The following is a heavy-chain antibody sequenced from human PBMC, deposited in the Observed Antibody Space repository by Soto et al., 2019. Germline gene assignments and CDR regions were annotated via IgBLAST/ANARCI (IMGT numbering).Heavy chain of an antibody. CDR3: AFGNLSYYFDY. D-gene: IGHD3-16*01. CDR2: IWYDGSDK. V-gene: IGHV3-33*01. CDR1: GFAFSSFG. Sequence: QVQLVESGGVVVQPGTSLRLSCVASGFAFSSFGMHWVRRAQGKGLEWVAVIWYDGSDKYYGDSVKGRFTISRDNSKNTLFLQMNSLRAEDTAVYHCAFGNLSYYFDYWGQGTPVTVSS. J-gene: IGHJ4*02.